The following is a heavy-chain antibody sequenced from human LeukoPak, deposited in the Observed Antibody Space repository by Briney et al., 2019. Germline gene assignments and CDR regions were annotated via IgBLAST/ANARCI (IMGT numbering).Heavy chain of an antibody. CDR3: ARRRYCSGTSCYGIDY. Sequence: PSETLSPTSAVYGASFTGYYSSWIRPPPGRGLGWVGESNHGGSTNYHTSIKSRVTISVDTSKDQFSLKLSSVTVADTAVYYCARRRYCSGTSCYGIDYWGQGTLVTVSS. V-gene: IGHV4-34*01. CDR2: SNHGGST. CDR1: GASFTGYY. D-gene: IGHD2-2*01. J-gene: IGHJ4*02.